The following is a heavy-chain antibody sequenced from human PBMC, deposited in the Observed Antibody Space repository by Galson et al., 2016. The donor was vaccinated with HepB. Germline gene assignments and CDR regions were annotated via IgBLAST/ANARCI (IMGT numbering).Heavy chain of an antibody. D-gene: IGHD3-10*01. J-gene: IGHJ4*02. CDR1: GFTLSDYY. CDR3: ARDFMGSYDN. Sequence: SLRLSCAASGFTLSDYYTDWVRQAPGKGLEWVGRIKKKLDGDTTHYVASVRGRFTISRDDSKNSLYLQMNSLETEDTALYYCARDFMGSYDNWGQGTLVTVSS. V-gene: IGHV3-72*01. CDR2: IKKKLDGDTT.